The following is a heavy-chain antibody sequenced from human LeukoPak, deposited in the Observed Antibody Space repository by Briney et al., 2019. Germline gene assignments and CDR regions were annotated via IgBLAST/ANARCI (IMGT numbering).Heavy chain of an antibody. CDR1: GYSISSGYF. J-gene: IGHJ4*02. Sequence: SETLSLTCAVSGYSISSGYFWGWIRQSPGKGLEWIGSIYHSGSTYYNPSLKSRVTISVDTSKDQFSLKLSSVTAADTAVYYCKGKYYYDSSGYYYVDYWGQGTLVTVSS. D-gene: IGHD3-22*01. V-gene: IGHV4-38-2*01. CDR2: IYHSGST. CDR3: KGKYYYDSSGYYYVDY.